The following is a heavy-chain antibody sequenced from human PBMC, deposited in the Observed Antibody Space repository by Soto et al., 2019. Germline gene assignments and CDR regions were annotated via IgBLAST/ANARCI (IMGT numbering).Heavy chain of an antibody. Sequence: QVHLVDSGGGVVQPGRSLRLSCAASGFIFTTYAMHWVRQAPGKGLEWVAVISYDGNHEYYADSVRGRFTISRDNSKNTLYLQMDSLRADDTALYYFARSSVAGTWGYYFDYWGQGALVTVSS. J-gene: IGHJ4*02. D-gene: IGHD6-19*01. CDR3: ARSSVAGTWGYYFDY. CDR1: GFIFTTYA. V-gene: IGHV3-30-3*01. CDR2: ISYDGNHE.